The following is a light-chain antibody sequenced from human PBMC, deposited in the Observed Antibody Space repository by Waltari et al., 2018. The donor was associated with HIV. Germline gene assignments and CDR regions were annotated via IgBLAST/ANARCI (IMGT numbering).Light chain of an antibody. CDR1: IRDVVGYNY. CDR2: EAT. J-gene: IGLJ3*02. V-gene: IGLV2-8*01. Sequence: QSALTQPPSPSGSPGQSVTISCSGTIRDVVGYNYVSWYQQYPGKAPKLMIYEATKRPSGVPDRFSGSKSDNTASLTVSGLQAEDEADYYCSAYAGSNNWVFGGGTKLTVL. CDR3: SAYAGSNNWV.